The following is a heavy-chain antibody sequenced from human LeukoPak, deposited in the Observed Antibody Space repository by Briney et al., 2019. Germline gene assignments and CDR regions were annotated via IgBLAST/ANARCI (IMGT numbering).Heavy chain of an antibody. Sequence: ASVKVSCKASGYTFTSYGISWVRQAPGQGVEWMGWIGAYNGNTNYAQKLQGRVTMTTDTSTRTAYMELSRLRAADTAVYYCARDLSSSSSSAFDIWGQGTMVTVSS. CDR3: ARDLSSSSSSAFDI. CDR1: GYTFTSYG. D-gene: IGHD6-6*01. V-gene: IGHV1-18*01. CDR2: IGAYNGNT. J-gene: IGHJ3*02.